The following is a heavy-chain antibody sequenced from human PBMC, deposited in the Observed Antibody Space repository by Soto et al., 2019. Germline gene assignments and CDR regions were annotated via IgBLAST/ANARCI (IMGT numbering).Heavy chain of an antibody. J-gene: IGHJ3*02. Sequence: ESLGLTCTVSGGSISSYYWSGIRQPAGKGLEWIGYIYYSGSTNYTPSLKSRVTISVGTSKNQFSLKLSSVTAADTAVYYCARVLIVYYDSSGYYDDAFDIWGQGTMVTVSS. V-gene: IGHV4-59*01. D-gene: IGHD3-22*01. CDR3: ARVLIVYYDSSGYYDDAFDI. CDR2: IYYSGST. CDR1: GGSISSYY.